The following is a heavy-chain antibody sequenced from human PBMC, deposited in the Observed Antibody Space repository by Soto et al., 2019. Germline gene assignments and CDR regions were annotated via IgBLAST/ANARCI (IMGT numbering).Heavy chain of an antibody. D-gene: IGHD3-10*01. CDR3: ARDGGLAEDGMDV. CDR1: GFIASGNY. CDR2: IYRGGST. V-gene: IGHV3-53*01. J-gene: IGHJ6*02. Sequence: TGGSLRLSCAASGFIASGNYMSWVRQAPGKGLEWVSVIYRGGSTYYADSVKGRFTISRDNSKNTLYLQMNSLRADDTGVYYCARDGGLAEDGMDVWGQGTTVIVSS.